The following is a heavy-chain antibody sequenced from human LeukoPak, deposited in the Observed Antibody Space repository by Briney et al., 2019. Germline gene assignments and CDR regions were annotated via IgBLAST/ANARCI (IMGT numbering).Heavy chain of an antibody. Sequence: PGGSLRLSCAPSGFTFSNYAISWVRQAPGKGLEWVSTISGSGGSTYYADSVKGRFTISRDNSKNTLYLQMNSLRAEDTAVYYCAKDLGDSSGYYYGFDYWGQGTLVTVSS. V-gene: IGHV3-23*01. CDR3: AKDLGDSSGYYYGFDY. D-gene: IGHD3-22*01. CDR2: ISGSGGST. J-gene: IGHJ4*02. CDR1: GFTFSNYA.